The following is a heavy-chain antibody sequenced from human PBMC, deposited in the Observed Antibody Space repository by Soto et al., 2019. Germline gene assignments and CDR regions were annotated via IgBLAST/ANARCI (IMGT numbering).Heavy chain of an antibody. CDR3: ARRYGYAFDI. Sequence: SETMSLTCTVSGGSISSFYWSWIRQPPGKGLEWIGYIYYSGSTNYNPSLKSRVTISVDTSKNQFSLKLSSVTAADTAVYYCARRYGYAFDIWGQGTMVTASS. D-gene: IGHD4-17*01. CDR1: GGSISSFY. CDR2: IYYSGST. J-gene: IGHJ3*02. V-gene: IGHV4-59*01.